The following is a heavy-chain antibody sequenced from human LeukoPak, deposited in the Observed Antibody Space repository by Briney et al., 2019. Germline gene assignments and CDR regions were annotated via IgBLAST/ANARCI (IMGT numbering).Heavy chain of an antibody. V-gene: IGHV3-30*18. CDR3: AKDRIQWRGGYYFDY. J-gene: IGHJ4*02. CDR1: GFTFSSYG. D-gene: IGHD5-12*01. Sequence: GGSLRLSCAASGFTFSSYGMHWVRQAPGKGLEWVAVISYDGSNKYYADSVKGRFTISRDNSKNTLYLQMNSLRAEDTAVYYCAKDRIQWRGGYYFDYWGQGTLVTVSS. CDR2: ISYDGSNK.